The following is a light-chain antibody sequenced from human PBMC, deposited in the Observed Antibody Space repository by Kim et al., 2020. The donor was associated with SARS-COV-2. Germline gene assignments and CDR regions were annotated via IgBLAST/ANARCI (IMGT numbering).Light chain of an antibody. V-gene: IGLV2-23*02. J-gene: IGLJ2*01. CDR1: SSDVGSYNL. CDR2: EVS. Sequence: QSALTQPASVSGSPGQSITISCTGTSSDVGSYNLVSWYQQHPGKAPKLMIYEVSKRPSGVSNRFSGSKSGNTASLTISGLQAEDEADYYCCSYAGSSTFVFGGGTPLTVL. CDR3: CSYAGSSTFV.